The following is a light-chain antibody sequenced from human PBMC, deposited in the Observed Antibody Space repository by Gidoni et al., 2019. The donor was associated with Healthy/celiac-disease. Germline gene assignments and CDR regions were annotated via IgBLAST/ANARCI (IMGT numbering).Light chain of an antibody. V-gene: IGLV2-14*01. CDR3: SSYTSSSTPV. Sequence: QSALTQPASVSGSPGPSIPIPCTGTSSYVGGYNYVSWYQQHPGKAPKLMIYEVSIRPPGVSNRFSGSKSGNTASLTISGLQAEDEADYYCSSYTSSSTPVFGTGTKVTVL. CDR1: SSYVGGYNY. CDR2: EVS. J-gene: IGLJ1*01.